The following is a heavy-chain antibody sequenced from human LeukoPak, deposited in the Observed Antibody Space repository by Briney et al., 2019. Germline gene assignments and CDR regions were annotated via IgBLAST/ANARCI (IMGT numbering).Heavy chain of an antibody. D-gene: IGHD3-22*01. J-gene: IGHJ4*02. CDR2: IYTSGST. V-gene: IGHV4-61*02. CDR1: GNSISSGDNY. CDR3: ARASYSYDINGWVPFDY. Sequence: SSETLSLTCTVSGNSISSGDNYWSWIRQPAGKGLEWIGRIYTSGSTNYNPSLKSRVTISGDTSKNQFSLRLSSVTAADTAVYYCARASYSYDINGWVPFDYWGQGTLVTVSS.